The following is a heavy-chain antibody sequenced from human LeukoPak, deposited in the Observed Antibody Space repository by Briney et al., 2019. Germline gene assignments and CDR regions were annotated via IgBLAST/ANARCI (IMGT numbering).Heavy chain of an antibody. D-gene: IGHD4-17*01. CDR1: GFTFSSHW. CDR3: ARAYTAVTSDY. CDR2: INSDGTST. Sequence: GSLRLSCAASGFTFSSHWMHWVRQAPGKGLVWVSRINSDGTSTSYADSVKGRFTISRDNAKNTLYLQMNSLRAEDTAVYYCARAYTAVTSDYWGQGTLVTVSS. J-gene: IGHJ4*02. V-gene: IGHV3-74*01.